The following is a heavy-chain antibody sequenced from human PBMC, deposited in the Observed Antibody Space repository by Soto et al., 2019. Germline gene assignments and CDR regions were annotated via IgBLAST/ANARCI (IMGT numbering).Heavy chain of an antibody. J-gene: IGHJ4*02. V-gene: IGHV3-23*01. CDR2: ISGSGGTT. CDR3: AKVASGWKYFDY. CDR1: GFTFSSYA. D-gene: IGHD6-19*01. Sequence: EVQLLESGGGLVQPGGSLRLSCAASGFTFSSYAMSWVRQAPGKGLEWVSVISGSGGTTYYEDSVKGRFTISRDNSKNTLYLQMNSLRAEDTAVYYCAKVASGWKYFDYWGQGTLVTVSS.